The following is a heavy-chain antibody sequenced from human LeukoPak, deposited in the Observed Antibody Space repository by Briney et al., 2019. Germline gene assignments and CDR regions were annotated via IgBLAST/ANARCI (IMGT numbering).Heavy chain of an antibody. D-gene: IGHD5-18*01. Sequence: GGSLRLSRAASVFTLTNLAMSAVGQPPGKGREGVSAVSDDGAKKWYPIPVKGRFTTSRHNSKNTVSLQMTNLRADDTARYYCVKEERGYSYGDYWGQGTLVTVSS. V-gene: IGHV3-23*01. J-gene: IGHJ4*02. CDR3: VKEERGYSYGDY. CDR2: VSDDGAKK. CDR1: VFTLTNLA.